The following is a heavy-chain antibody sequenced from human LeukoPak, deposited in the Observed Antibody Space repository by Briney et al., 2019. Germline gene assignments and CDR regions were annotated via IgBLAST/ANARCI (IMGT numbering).Heavy chain of an antibody. CDR2: ISSSSSTI. CDR1: GFTFSSYS. J-gene: IGHJ4*02. D-gene: IGHD2-2*01. Sequence: GGSLRLSCAASGFTFSSYSMNWVRQAPGKGLEWVSYISSSSSTIYYADSVKGRFTISRDDSKNTAYLQMNSLKTEDTAVYYCSAYCNNTSCHGEWGQGTLVTVSS. V-gene: IGHV3-48*01. CDR3: SAYCNNTSCHGE.